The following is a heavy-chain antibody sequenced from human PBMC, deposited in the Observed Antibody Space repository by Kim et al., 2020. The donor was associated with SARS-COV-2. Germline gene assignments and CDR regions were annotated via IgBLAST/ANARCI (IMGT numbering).Heavy chain of an antibody. Sequence: GGSLRLSCAASGFTFSSYAMSWVRQAPGKGLEWVSAISGSGGSTYYADSVKGRFTISRDNSKNTLYLQMNSLRAEDTAVYYCAKGQYYYDSSGYYYTAYYFDSWGEGTLVTVSS. J-gene: IGHJ4*02. CDR1: GFTFSSYA. CDR2: ISGSGGST. CDR3: AKGQYYYDSSGYYYTAYYFDS. V-gene: IGHV3-23*01. D-gene: IGHD3-22*01.